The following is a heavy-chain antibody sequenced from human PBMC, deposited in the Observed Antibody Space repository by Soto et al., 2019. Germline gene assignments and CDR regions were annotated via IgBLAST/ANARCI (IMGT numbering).Heavy chain of an antibody. Sequence: QVQLVQSGAEVKRPGSSVRVSCRASGGTLSNTGINWVRQPPGQGLEWVGGITPIFASPSYAQNFQERVTIIADESTYIVQRDLPSPTSEDTAVYFCASGSATPGCYFGLDRVWGQGTVVTVPS. CDR2: ITPIFASP. D-gene: IGHD2-15*01. V-gene: IGHV1-69*01. J-gene: IGHJ4*02. CDR1: GGTLSNTG. CDR3: ASGSATPGCYFGLDRV.